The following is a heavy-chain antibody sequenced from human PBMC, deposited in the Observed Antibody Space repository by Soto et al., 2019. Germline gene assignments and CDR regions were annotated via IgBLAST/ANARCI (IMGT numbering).Heavy chain of an antibody. V-gene: IGHV3-30*03. D-gene: IGHD6-13*01. CDR3: AARIAAANLDY. J-gene: IGHJ4*02. CDR1: GFTFSRYG. Sequence: GGSLRLSCAASGFTFSRYGMHWVRQAPGKGLEWGAVISYDGSNKYYADSVKGRFTISRDNSNNTLYLQMNSLRAEDTAVYYWAARIAAANLDYWGQGTLVTVSS. CDR2: ISYDGSNK.